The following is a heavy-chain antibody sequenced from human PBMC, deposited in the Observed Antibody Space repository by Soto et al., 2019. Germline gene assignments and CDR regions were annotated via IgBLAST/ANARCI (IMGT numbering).Heavy chain of an antibody. J-gene: IGHJ4*02. Sequence: QVQLQQSGPGQVKPSQTLSLTCSVSGVTVSSDAYYWSWIRQRPGKGLEWIGNIYHRGSTYYSPSLKSRVDISLDTSKNEFFLRLSSVTAADTAVYYCARYRFSGSRWSTFDYWGQGTLVTVSS. V-gene: IGHV4-31*03. D-gene: IGHD6-13*01. CDR1: GVTVSSDAYY. CDR3: ARYRFSGSRWSTFDY. CDR2: IYHRGST.